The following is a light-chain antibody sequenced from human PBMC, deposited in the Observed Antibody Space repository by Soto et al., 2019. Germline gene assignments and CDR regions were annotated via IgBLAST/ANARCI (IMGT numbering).Light chain of an antibody. Sequence: EIVLTQSPATLSLSPGERATLSCRASQSVRSYLACYQQKPGQAPRLLIYDASNRATGIPARFSGSGSGTDFTHTSRILEPEDCAEYYCQQRNKSPVTFGPATKVDIQ. J-gene: IGKJ3*01. V-gene: IGKV3-11*01. CDR2: DAS. CDR1: QSVRSY. CDR3: QQRNKSPVT.